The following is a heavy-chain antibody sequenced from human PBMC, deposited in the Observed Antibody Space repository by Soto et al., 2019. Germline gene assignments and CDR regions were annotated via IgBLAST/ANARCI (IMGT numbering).Heavy chain of an antibody. V-gene: IGHV4-39*07. D-gene: IGHD3-9*01. CDR2: IYYSGST. Sequence: SETQSLTCPVSGGSISSGYYYWSWIRQPPGKGLEWIGSIYYSGSTYYNPSLKSRVTISVDTSKNQFSLKLSSVTAADTAVYYCAREYYDILTGYYDAFDIWGQGTMVTVSS. CDR3: AREYYDILTGYYDAFDI. J-gene: IGHJ3*02. CDR1: GGSISSGYYY.